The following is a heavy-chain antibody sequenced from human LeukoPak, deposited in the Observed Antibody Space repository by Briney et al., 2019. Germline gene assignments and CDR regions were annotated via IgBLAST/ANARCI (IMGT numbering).Heavy chain of an antibody. J-gene: IGHJ5*02. CDR2: INSDGSST. CDR1: GFTFSSYW. CDR3: ARDNSVEDTAWWFDP. Sequence: GGSLRLSCAASGFTFSSYWMHWVRQAPGKGLVWVSRINSDGSSTSYADSVKGRFTISRDNAKNTLYLQMNSLRAEDTAVYYCARDNSVEDTAWWFDPWGQGTLVTVSS. D-gene: IGHD4-23*01. V-gene: IGHV3-74*01.